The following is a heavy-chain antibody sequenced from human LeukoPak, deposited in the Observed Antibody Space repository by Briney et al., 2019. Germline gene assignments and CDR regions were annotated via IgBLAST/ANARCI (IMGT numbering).Heavy chain of an antibody. CDR1: GYTFTTYG. CDR3: ARDGNIVGAMDF. Sequence: GASVMVSSKASGYTFTTYGISWVRQAPGQGLEWMGWISVYSGNTHYAQKVQGRVTITTDTSTSTAYMGLRSLRSDDTAVYYCARDGNIVGAMDFWGQGTLVTVSS. D-gene: IGHD1-26*01. CDR2: ISVYSGNT. V-gene: IGHV1-18*01. J-gene: IGHJ4*01.